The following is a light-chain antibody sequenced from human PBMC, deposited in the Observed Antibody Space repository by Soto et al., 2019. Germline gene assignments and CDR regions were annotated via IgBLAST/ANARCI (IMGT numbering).Light chain of an antibody. CDR2: EVS. Sequence: SVLTQPAYGSGSPGQSITISCTGTSSDVGSYNLVSWYQQHPGKAPKLMIYEVSKRPSGVSNRFSGSKSGNTASLTISGLQAEDEADYYCCSYAGSSAYVFGTGTKVTVL. J-gene: IGLJ1*01. CDR1: SSDVGSYNL. V-gene: IGLV2-23*02. CDR3: CSYAGSSAYV.